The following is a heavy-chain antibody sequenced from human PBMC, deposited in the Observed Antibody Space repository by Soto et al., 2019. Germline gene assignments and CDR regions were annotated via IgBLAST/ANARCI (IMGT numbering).Heavy chain of an antibody. V-gene: IGHV2-5*01. CDR1: GFSLSTSGVG. CDR3: AHITMARAIQAYYYYGMDV. CDR2: IYWNDDK. Sequence: SGPTLVNPTQTLTLTCTFSGFSLSTSGVGVGWIRQPPGKALEWLALIYWNDDKRYSPSLKSRLTITKDTSKNQVVLTMTNMDPVDTATYYCAHITMARAIQAYYYYGMDVWGQGTTVTVSS. J-gene: IGHJ6*02. D-gene: IGHD3-10*01.